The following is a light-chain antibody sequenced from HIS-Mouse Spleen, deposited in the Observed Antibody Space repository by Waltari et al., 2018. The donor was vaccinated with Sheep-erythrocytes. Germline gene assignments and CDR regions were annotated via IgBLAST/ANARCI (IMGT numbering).Light chain of an antibody. CDR2: EGS. CDR1: SSDAGAYPY. CDR3: CSYAGSSTPWV. V-gene: IGLV2-23*01. Sequence: QSALTQPRSVSGSPGQSVTISCTGTSSDAGAYPYVSWYQQHPGKAPKLMIYEGSKRPSGVSNRFSGSKSGNTASLTISGLQAEDEADYYCCSYAGSSTPWVFGGGTKLTVL. J-gene: IGLJ3*02.